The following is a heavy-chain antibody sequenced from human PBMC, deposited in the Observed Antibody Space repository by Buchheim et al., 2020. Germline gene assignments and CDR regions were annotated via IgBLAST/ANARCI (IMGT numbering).Heavy chain of an antibody. D-gene: IGHD3-10*01. V-gene: IGHV3-23*01. CDR3: AKDYYFGSGSYYNVYCSFDY. CDR2: ISGSGST. CDR1: GFTFSRYA. J-gene: IGHJ4*02. Sequence: EVQLLESGGGLVQPGGSLRLSCAASGFTFSRYAMNWVRQAPGKGLEWVSGISGSGSTYYADSAKGRFTISRDSSNNTLYLQMNSLRADDTAVYYCAKDYYFGSGSYYNVYCSFDYWGQGT.